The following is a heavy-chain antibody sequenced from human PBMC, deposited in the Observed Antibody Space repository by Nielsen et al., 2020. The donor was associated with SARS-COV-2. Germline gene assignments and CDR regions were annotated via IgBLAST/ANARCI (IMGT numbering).Heavy chain of an antibody. CDR1: GGPISSYY. V-gene: IGHV4-59*08. CDR2: FYYGGST. Sequence: SETLSLTCTVSGGPISSYYWSWIRQPPGKGLEWIGYFYYGGSTNYNPSLKSRVIVSVDRSKKTFALRLSSVTAADTAVYYCVRHAKKNWSYNSWGQGTMVIVSS. CDR3: VRHAKKNWSYNS. J-gene: IGHJ3*01. D-gene: IGHD3-10*01.